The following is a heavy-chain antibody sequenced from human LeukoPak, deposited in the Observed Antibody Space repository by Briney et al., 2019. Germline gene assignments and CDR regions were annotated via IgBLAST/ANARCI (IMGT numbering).Heavy chain of an antibody. CDR1: GGSFSGYY. Sequence: SETLSLTCAVYGGSFSGYYWSWIRQPPGKGLEWIGEINHSGSTNYNPSLKSRVTISVDTSKNQFSLKLSSVTAADTAVYYCARAPLLYFGLYFDYWGQGTLVTVSS. V-gene: IGHV4-34*01. J-gene: IGHJ4*02. D-gene: IGHD3-9*01. CDR2: INHSGST. CDR3: ARAPLLYFGLYFDY.